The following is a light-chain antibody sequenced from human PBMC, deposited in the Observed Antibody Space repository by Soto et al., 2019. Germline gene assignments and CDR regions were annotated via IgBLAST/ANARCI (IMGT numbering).Light chain of an antibody. V-gene: IGKV1-39*01. CDR1: QSISVY. CDR3: QQYNSYWT. CDR2: AAS. Sequence: DIQMTQSPSSLSASVGDRVTITCRASQSISVYLNWYQQRPGQAPKLLIYAASKLQSGVPSRFSGSGSGTDFTLTISSLLPEDFATYYCQQYNSYWTFGQGTKVDIK. J-gene: IGKJ1*01.